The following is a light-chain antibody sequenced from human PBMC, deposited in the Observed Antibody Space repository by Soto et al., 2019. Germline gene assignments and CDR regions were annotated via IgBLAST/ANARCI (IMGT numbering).Light chain of an antibody. CDR2: AAS. Sequence: DIQMTQSPSSLSASVGERVTITCRASQSSSSYLNWYQQKPGKAPKLLMYAASSLQSGDPSRFSGSGSGTDFTLTISSLQPDDFATYYCQQRYSNPTWTYGKGTKVEIK. J-gene: IGKJ1*01. CDR1: QSSSSY. V-gene: IGKV1-39*01. CDR3: QQRYSNPTWT.